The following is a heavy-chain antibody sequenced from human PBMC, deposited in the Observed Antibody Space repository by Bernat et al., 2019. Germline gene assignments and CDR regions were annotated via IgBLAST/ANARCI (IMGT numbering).Heavy chain of an antibody. CDR3: AREYCSGGSCGLFDY. Sequence: QVQLQESGPGLVKPSETLSLTCTVSGGSVSSGSYYWSWIRQPPGKGLEWIGYIYYSGSTNYNPSLKSRVTISVDTSKNQFSPKLSSVTAADTAVYYCAREYCSGGSCGLFDYWGQGTLVTVSS. D-gene: IGHD2-15*01. CDR2: IYYSGST. J-gene: IGHJ4*02. V-gene: IGHV4-61*01. CDR1: GGSVSSGSYY.